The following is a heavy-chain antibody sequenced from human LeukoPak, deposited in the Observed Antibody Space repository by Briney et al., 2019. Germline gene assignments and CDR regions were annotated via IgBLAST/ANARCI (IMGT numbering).Heavy chain of an antibody. J-gene: IGHJ3*02. CDR2: ISGSGGST. D-gene: IGHD2-21*01. V-gene: IGHV3-23*01. CDR3: ARGRLRVIDAFDI. Sequence: PGGSLRLSCAASGFTFSNNALSWVRQAPGKGLEWVSVISGSGGSTYYADSVKGRFTISRDNSKNTLYLQMDCLRAGDTAVYYCARGRLRVIDAFDIWGQGTMVTVSS. CDR1: GFTFSNNA.